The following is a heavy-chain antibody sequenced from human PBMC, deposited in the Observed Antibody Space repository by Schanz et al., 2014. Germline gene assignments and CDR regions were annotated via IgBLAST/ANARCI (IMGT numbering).Heavy chain of an antibody. V-gene: IGHV3-23*01. Sequence: EVQLLESGGGLVQPGGSLRLSCAASGFTFSSYAMSWVRQAPGKGLEWVSAISGSGGSTDYADSVKGRFTISRDNSTSSLYLQRSSLQAEDAAVYECAKAQGSSCDSWGQGTLVTVSS. CDR2: ISGSGGST. CDR3: AKAQGSSCDS. J-gene: IGHJ4*02. D-gene: IGHD6-13*01. CDR1: GFTFSSYA.